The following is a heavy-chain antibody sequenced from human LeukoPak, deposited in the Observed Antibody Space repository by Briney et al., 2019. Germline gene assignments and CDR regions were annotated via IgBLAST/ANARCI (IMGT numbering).Heavy chain of an antibody. J-gene: IGHJ4*02. CDR2: IYYSGST. CDR1: GGSISNYY. V-gene: IGHV4-59*08. Sequence: PPETLSLTCSVSGGSISNYYWTWIRQPPGKGLEWIGYIYYSGSTKYNDSLRSRVTISVDTSKNQFSLRLSSLTAADTAVYYCARRRAVPGFYYFDYWGQGTLVTVSS. D-gene: IGHD2/OR15-2a*01. CDR3: ARRRAVPGFYYFDY.